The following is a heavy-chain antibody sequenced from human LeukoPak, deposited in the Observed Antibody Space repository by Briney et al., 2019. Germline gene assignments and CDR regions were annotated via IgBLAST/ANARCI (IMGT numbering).Heavy chain of an antibody. V-gene: IGHV1-69*05. CDR3: AREEYCSSTSCYTGFDY. D-gene: IGHD2-2*02. CDR1: GGTFSSYA. CDR2: IIPIFGTA. Sequence: SVKVSCKASGGTFSSYAISWVRQAPGQGLEWMGGIIPIFGTANYAQKFQGRVTITTDESTSTAYMELSSLRSEDTAVYYCAREEYCSSTSCYTGFDYWGQGTLVTVSS. J-gene: IGHJ4*02.